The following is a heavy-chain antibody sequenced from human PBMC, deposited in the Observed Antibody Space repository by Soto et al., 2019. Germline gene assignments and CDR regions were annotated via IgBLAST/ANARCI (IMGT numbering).Heavy chain of an antibody. CDR3: ARDQADIVATAN. CDR2: IYYSGST. CDR1: GGSVSSGSYY. V-gene: IGHV4-61*01. D-gene: IGHD5-12*01. Sequence: QVQLQESGPGLVKPSETLSLTCTVSGGSVSSGSYYWSWIRQPPGKGLEWIGYIYYSGSTNYNPSLKSRVTISVDTSKNQFSLKLSSVTAADTAVYYCARDQADIVATANWGQGTLVTVSS. J-gene: IGHJ4*02.